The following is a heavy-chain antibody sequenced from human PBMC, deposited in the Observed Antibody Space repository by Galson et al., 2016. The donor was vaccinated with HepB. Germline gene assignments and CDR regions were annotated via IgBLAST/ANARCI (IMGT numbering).Heavy chain of an antibody. D-gene: IGHD2-21*02. J-gene: IGHJ2*01. CDR2: IWFDGSNK. Sequence: SLRLSCAASGFTFRSFVMHWVRQAPGKGLEWVAAIWFDGSNKYFADSVKGRFTISRDNSKNTLYLQMNSLRAEDTAVYYCGREGESHCDGDCYSPEGPYWFFDLWGRGTLVTVSS. V-gene: IGHV3-33*01. CDR1: GFTFRSFV. CDR3: GREGESHCDGDCYSPEGPYWFFDL.